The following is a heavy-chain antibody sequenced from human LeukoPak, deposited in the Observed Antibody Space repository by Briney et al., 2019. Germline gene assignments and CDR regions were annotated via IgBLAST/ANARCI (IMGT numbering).Heavy chain of an antibody. V-gene: IGHV4-61*02. D-gene: IGHD3-3*01. CDR3: ARGAKYYDFWSGYFRREDWFDP. CDR1: GGSISSSSYY. J-gene: IGHJ5*02. Sequence: SETLSLTCTVSGGSISSSSYYWGWIRQPAGKGLEWIGRIYTSGSTNYNPSLKSRVTISVDTSKNQFSLKLSSVTAADTAVYYCARGAKYYDFWSGYFRREDWFDPWGQGTLVTVSS. CDR2: IYTSGST.